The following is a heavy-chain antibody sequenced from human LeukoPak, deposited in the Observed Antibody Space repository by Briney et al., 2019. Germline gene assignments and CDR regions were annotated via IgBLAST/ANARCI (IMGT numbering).Heavy chain of an antibody. J-gene: IGHJ4*02. Sequence: PGGSLRLSCAAPGFTFSSYSMNWVRQAPGKGLESVSYISSSSSTIYYADSGKGRFTISRDNAKNSLYLQMNSLRDEDTAVYYCARVPNHYGGNFHDYWGQGTLVSVSS. CDR3: ARVPNHYGGNFHDY. D-gene: IGHD4-23*01. CDR2: ISSSSSTI. V-gene: IGHV3-48*02. CDR1: GFTFSSYS.